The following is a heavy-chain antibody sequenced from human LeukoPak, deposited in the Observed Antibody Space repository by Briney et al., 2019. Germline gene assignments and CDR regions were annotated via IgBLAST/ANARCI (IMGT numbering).Heavy chain of an antibody. CDR2: ISYDGSNK. Sequence: GGSLRLSCAASGFTFSSCGMHWVRQAPGKELEWVAVISYDGSNKYYADSVKGRFTISRDNSKNTLYLQMNSLRAEDTAVYYCAKARGYSPSDAFDIWGQGTMVTVSS. D-gene: IGHD5-18*01. CDR1: GFTFSSCG. CDR3: AKARGYSPSDAFDI. V-gene: IGHV3-30*18. J-gene: IGHJ3*02.